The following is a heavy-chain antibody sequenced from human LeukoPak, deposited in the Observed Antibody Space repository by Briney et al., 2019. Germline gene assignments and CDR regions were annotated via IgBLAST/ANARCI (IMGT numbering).Heavy chain of an antibody. V-gene: IGHV3-48*04. Sequence: PGGSLRLSCAASGFTFSSYSMNWVRQAPGKGLQWVSYISSSSSTIYNADSVKGRFTISRDNAKNSLYLQMNSLRAEDTAVYYCASLSMARNYYYYYYMDVWGKGTTVTVSS. CDR1: GFTFSSYS. CDR3: ASLSMARNYYYYYYMDV. D-gene: IGHD2/OR15-2a*01. J-gene: IGHJ6*03. CDR2: ISSSSSTI.